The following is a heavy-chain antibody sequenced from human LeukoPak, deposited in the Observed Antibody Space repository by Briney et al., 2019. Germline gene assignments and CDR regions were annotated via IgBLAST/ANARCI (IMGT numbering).Heavy chain of an antibody. CDR1: GYTFTSYG. CDR3: ARDPSAILTGYFYLHDAFDI. CDR2: ISVYSGNT. D-gene: IGHD3-9*01. Sequence: GASVKVSCKASGYTFTSYGISWVRQAPGQGLEWMGWISVYSGNTNYAQKLQGRVTMTTDTSTSTAYMELRSLRSDDTAVYYCARDPSAILTGYFYLHDAFDIWGQGTMVTVSS. V-gene: IGHV1-18*01. J-gene: IGHJ3*02.